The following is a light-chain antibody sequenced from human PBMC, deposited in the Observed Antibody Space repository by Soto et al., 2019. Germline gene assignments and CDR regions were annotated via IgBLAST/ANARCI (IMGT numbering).Light chain of an antibody. Sequence: DIQMTQSPSTLSASVGDRVTIACRASQSISGWLAWYQQKPGNAPKLLIYQASSLESGVPSRFSGSGSGTEFTLTISSLQPDDFATYYCQQYNTYPLTFGGGTKVDSK. CDR3: QQYNTYPLT. CDR1: QSISGW. J-gene: IGKJ4*01. CDR2: QAS. V-gene: IGKV1-5*03.